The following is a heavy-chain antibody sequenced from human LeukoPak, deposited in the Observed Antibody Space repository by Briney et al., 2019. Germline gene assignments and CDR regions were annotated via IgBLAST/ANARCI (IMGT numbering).Heavy chain of an antibody. J-gene: IGHJ6*02. CDR3: ARSLVATIGGFYYYYYGMDV. V-gene: IGHV1-2*04. Sequence: ASVKVSCKASGYTFTSYDINWVRQATGQGLEWMGWINPNSGGTNYAQKFQGWVTMTRDTSISTAYMELSRLRSDDTAVYYCARSLVATIGGFYYYYYGMDVWGQGTTVTVSS. CDR1: GYTFTSYD. CDR2: INPNSGGT. D-gene: IGHD5-12*01.